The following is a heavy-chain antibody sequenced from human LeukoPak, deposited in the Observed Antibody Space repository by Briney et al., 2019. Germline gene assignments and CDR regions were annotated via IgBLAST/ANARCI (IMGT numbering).Heavy chain of an antibody. CDR2: IHPYGFT. Sequence: SETLSLTCAIYGGSFSHYYWSWIRQAPGKGLEWIGEIHPYGFTSVNPSLKSRVSIVPDTSKNQFSLTLTPVTAADTAVYYCSRGSDESKTGDSWGQGSLVTVSS. J-gene: IGHJ4*02. D-gene: IGHD3-9*01. CDR3: SRGSDESKTGDS. V-gene: IGHV4-34*01. CDR1: GGSFSHYY.